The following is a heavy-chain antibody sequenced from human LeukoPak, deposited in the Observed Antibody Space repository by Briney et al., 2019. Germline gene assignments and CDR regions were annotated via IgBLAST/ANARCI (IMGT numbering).Heavy chain of an antibody. V-gene: IGHV1-2*02. J-gene: IGHJ3*02. CDR2: INPNSGGT. Sequence: ASVKVSCKASGYTFTGYYMHWVRQAPGQGLEWMGWINPNSGGTNYAQKFQGRVTMTRDTSISTAYMELSRLRSDDTAVYYCARGLAATINAFDIWGQGTMVTVSS. CDR3: ARGLAATINAFDI. CDR1: GYTFTGYY. D-gene: IGHD5-12*01.